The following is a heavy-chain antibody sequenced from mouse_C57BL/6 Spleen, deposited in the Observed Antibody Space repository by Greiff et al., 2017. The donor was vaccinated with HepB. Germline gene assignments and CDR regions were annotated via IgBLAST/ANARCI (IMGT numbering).Heavy chain of an antibody. Sequence: VQLQQSGAELVKPGASVKLSCKVSGYTFTSYWMHWVKQRPGRGLEWIGRIDPNSGGTKYNEKFKSKATLTVDKPSSTAYMQLSRLTSEDSVVYYCARSGSNYAMDYWGQGTSVTVSS. CDR3: ARSGSNYAMDY. D-gene: IGHD1-1*01. CDR1: GYTFTSYW. J-gene: IGHJ4*01. CDR2: IDPNSGGT. V-gene: IGHV1-72*01.